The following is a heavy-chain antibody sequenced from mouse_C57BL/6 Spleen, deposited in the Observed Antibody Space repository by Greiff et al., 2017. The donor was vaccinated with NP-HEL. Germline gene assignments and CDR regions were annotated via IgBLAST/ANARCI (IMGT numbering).Heavy chain of an antibody. CDR1: AYTFTSYW. V-gene: IGHV1-69*01. J-gene: IGHJ3*01. CDR2: IDPSDSYT. Sequence: QVQLQQPGAELVMPGASVTLSCKASAYTFTSYWMHWVKQRPGQGLEWIGEIDPSDSYTNYNQKFKGKSTLTVDKSSSTAYMQLSSLTSEDSAVYYCASGGYDYDVAFAYWGQGTLVTVSA. D-gene: IGHD2-4*01. CDR3: ASGGYDYDVAFAY.